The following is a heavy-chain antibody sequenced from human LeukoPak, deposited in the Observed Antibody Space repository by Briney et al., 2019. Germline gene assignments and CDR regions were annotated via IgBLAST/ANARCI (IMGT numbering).Heavy chain of an antibody. CDR3: ARDAWGSGWPFDY. CDR1: GFTVNSNY. D-gene: IGHD6-19*01. V-gene: IGHV3-7*01. Sequence: GGSLRLSCAASGFTVNSNYMMWVRQAPGKGLEWVANIKQDGSEKYYVDSVKGRFTISRDNAKNSLYLQMNSLRAEDTAVYYCARDAWGSGWPFDYWGQGTLVTVSS. CDR2: IKQDGSEK. J-gene: IGHJ4*02.